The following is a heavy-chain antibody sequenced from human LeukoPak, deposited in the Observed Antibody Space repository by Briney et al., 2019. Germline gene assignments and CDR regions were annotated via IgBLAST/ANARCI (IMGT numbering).Heavy chain of an antibody. D-gene: IGHD3-22*01. CDR2: IYPGDSDT. CDR1: GYSFTSYW. CDR3: ARLGNMIEESYYFDY. J-gene: IGHJ4*02. V-gene: IGHV5-51*01. Sequence: PGESLKISCKGSGYSFTSYWIGWVRQMPGKGLEWMGIIYPGDSDTRYSPSFQGQVTISADKSISTAYLQWSSLKASDTAMYYCARLGNMIEESYYFDYWGQGTLVTVSS.